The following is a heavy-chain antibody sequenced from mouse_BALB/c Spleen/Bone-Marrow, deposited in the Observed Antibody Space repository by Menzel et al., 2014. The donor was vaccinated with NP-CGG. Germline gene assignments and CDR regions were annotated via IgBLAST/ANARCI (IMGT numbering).Heavy chain of an antibody. CDR1: GYSITNGYG. D-gene: IGHD1-1*01. J-gene: IGHJ2*01. CDR3: VREATVVADFDY. Sequence: VQLKESGPDLVKPSQSLSLTCTVTGYSITNGYGWHWIRQFPGNKLEWMGYIHYSGNTNYNPSLKSRVSITRDTSKNQFFLQLNSVTTDDTATYYCVREATVVADFDYWGQGTTLTVPS. V-gene: IGHV3-1*02. CDR2: IHYSGNT.